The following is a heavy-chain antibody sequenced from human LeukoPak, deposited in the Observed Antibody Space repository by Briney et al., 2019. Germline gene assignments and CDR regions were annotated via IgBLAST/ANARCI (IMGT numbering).Heavy chain of an antibody. D-gene: IGHD5-24*01. CDR2: INIDESVT. V-gene: IGHV3-74*01. Sequence: VGTLRLSCAASQFTFRGYWMHWVRQAPRKGLVWVSRINIDESVTTYADCVKGRFIISRDNAKNTVYLQMNSLRAEDTAVYFCVRRRDGNNKGFDYWGRGTLVTVSS. CDR1: QFTFRGYW. CDR3: VRRRDGNNKGFDY. J-gene: IGHJ4*02.